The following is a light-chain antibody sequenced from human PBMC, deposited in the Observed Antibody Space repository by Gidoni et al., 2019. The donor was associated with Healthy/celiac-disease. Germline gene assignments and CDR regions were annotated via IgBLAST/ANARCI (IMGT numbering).Light chain of an antibody. CDR1: SSDVGSYNL. Sequence: SALTQPASVSGSPGQSITISCTGTSSDVGSYNLVSWYQQHPGKAPKLMIYEGSKRPSGVSNRFSGSKSGNTASLTISGLQAEDEADYYCCSYAGSSTFYVVFGGGTKLTVL. J-gene: IGLJ2*01. V-gene: IGLV2-23*01. CDR2: EGS. CDR3: CSYAGSSTFYVV.